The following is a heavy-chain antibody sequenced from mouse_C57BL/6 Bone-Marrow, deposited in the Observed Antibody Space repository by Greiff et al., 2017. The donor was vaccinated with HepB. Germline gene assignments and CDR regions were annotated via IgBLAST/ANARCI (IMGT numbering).Heavy chain of an antibody. Sequence: VQLQQPGAELVKPGASVKLSCKASGYTFTSYWMHWVKQRPGQGLEWIGMIHPNSGSTKYNEKFKSKATLKVDKSSSTAYMQISSLTSEDSAVYDCTRRGIYDYALSNWGQGTTLTVSS. CDR2: IHPNSGST. CDR3: TRRGIYDYALSN. D-gene: IGHD2-4*01. CDR1: GYTFTSYW. V-gene: IGHV1-64*01. J-gene: IGHJ2*01.